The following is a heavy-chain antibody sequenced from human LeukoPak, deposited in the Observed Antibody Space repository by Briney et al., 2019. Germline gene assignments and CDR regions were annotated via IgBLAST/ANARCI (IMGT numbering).Heavy chain of an antibody. CDR3: AGSSGTRWWFDP. Sequence: PSETLSLTCTASGGSISSYYWSWIRQPAGKGLEWIGRIYTSGSTNYNPSLKSRVTMSVDTSKNQFSLKLCSVTAADTAVYYCAGSSGTRWWFDPWGQGTLVTVSS. CDR1: GGSISSYY. V-gene: IGHV4-4*07. D-gene: IGHD1-14*01. CDR2: IYTSGST. J-gene: IGHJ5*02.